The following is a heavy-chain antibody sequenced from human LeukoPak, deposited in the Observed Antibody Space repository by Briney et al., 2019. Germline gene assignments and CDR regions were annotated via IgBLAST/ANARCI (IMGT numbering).Heavy chain of an antibody. CDR2: MNPNSGNT. D-gene: IGHD2-2*02. Sequence: ASVKVSCKASGYTFTSYDINWVRQATGQGLEWMGWMNPNSGNTGYAQKFQGRVTMTRNTSISTGYMELSSLRSEDTAVYYCARGIVVVPAAILDPYWFDPWGQGTLVTVSS. CDR1: GYTFTSYD. CDR3: ARGIVVVPAAILDPYWFDP. J-gene: IGHJ5*02. V-gene: IGHV1-8*01.